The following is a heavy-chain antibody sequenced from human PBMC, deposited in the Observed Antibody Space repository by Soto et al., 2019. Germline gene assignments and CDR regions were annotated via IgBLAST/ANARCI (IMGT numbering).Heavy chain of an antibody. Sequence: QVQLVQSGAEVKKPGASVKVSCKASGYSFTSYVIYWVRQAPGQRLEWMGWINAGNGNTKSSQKFQARVTITSDTCASTAYMELSSLRSEDTAVYFCARGVENIVVVLDVFGYYGMDVWGQGTTVTVSS. D-gene: IGHD2-2*01. CDR3: ARGVENIVVVLDVFGYYGMDV. J-gene: IGHJ6*02. CDR1: GYSFTSYV. V-gene: IGHV1-3*01. CDR2: INAGNGNT.